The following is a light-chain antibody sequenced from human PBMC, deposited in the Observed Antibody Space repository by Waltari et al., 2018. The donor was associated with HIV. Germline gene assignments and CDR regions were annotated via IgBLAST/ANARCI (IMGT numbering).Light chain of an antibody. CDR3: VSYDSRLDERL. Sequence: QSVLTQLPSVSGTPGQTVTISCSGSTSNIETEALYWYQQLPGTAPKLIIYRNYKRPSGVSDRFSCSKSGASASLVISGLRSEDEAHYYCVSYDSRLDERLFGGGTKLTVL. V-gene: IGLV1-47*01. CDR2: RNY. CDR1: TSNIETEA. J-gene: IGLJ3*02.